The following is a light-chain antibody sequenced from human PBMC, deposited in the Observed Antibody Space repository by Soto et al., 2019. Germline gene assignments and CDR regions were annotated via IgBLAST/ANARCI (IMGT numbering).Light chain of an antibody. CDR2: GAS. Sequence: EIVLTQSPGTLSLSPGERATLSCRASQSVSSSYLAWYQQKPGQAPRLLIYGASSRATGIPDSFSGSGSGTDFTLTISRLEPEDFAVYYCQQYGNSPRGFGQGTRLEIK. V-gene: IGKV3-20*01. CDR3: QQYGNSPRG. J-gene: IGKJ5*01. CDR1: QSVSSSY.